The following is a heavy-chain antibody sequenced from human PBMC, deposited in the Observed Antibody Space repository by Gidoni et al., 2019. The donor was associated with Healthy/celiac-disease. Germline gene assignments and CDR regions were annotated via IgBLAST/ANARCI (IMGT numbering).Heavy chain of an antibody. CDR3: TTGAGECSSTSCYSYYYYGMDV. D-gene: IGHD2-2*02. CDR2: IKSKTDGGTT. CDR1: GFTFSNAW. V-gene: IGHV3-15*01. Sequence: EVQLVESGGGLVKPGGSLRLSCAASGFTFSNAWMSWVRQAPGKGLEWVGRIKSKTDGGTTDYAAPVKGRFTISRDDSKNTLYLQMNSLKTEDTAVYYCTTGAGECSSTSCYSYYYYGMDVWGQGTTVTVSS. J-gene: IGHJ6*02.